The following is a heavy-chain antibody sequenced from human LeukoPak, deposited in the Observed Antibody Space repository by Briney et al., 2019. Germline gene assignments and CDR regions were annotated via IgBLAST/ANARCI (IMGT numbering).Heavy chain of an antibody. Sequence: GGSLRLSCAASGFTFDDYGMSWVRQAPGKGLEWVSNTSGSGGSTYYADSVKGRFTISRDNSKNTLYLQMNSLRAEDTAVYYCAKGEQHYYDSSGYSYWGQGTLVTVSS. CDR1: GFTFDDYG. D-gene: IGHD3-22*01. CDR3: AKGEQHYYDSSGYSY. V-gene: IGHV3-23*01. J-gene: IGHJ4*02. CDR2: TSGSGGST.